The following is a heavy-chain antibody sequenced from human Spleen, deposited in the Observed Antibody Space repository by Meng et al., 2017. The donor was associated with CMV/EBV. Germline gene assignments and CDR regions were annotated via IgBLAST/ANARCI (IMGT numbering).Heavy chain of an antibody. CDR3: AHGLSSSWYDRDFDY. J-gene: IGHJ4*02. CDR2: IYWDDDK. Sequence: SGFSLSTRGVGVGWIRQPPGKALEWLALIYWDDDKRYSPSLKSRLTITKDTSKNQVVLTMTNMDPVDTATYYCAHGLSSSWYDRDFDYWGQGTLVTVSS. D-gene: IGHD6-13*01. V-gene: IGHV2-5*02. CDR1: GFSLSTRGVG.